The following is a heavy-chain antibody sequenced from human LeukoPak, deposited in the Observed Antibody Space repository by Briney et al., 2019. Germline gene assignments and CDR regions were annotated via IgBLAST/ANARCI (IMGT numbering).Heavy chain of an antibody. D-gene: IGHD3-10*01. CDR2: ISSDGSEK. CDR1: GFTFSSYS. Sequence: GGSLRLSCAASGFTFSSYSMNWVRQAPGKGLEWVAVISSDGSEKYYAESVKGRFTISRDNSKNTVFLQMNSLRVEDTAVFYCAKNLMIRGPPGEWGQGTLVTVSS. CDR3: AKNLMIRGPPGE. V-gene: IGHV3-30*18. J-gene: IGHJ4*02.